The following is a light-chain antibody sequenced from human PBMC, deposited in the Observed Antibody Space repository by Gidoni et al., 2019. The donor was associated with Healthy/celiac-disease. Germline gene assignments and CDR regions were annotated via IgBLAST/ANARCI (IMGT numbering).Light chain of an antibody. J-gene: IGKJ2*01. CDR3: QQYNSSPYT. CDR2: RAS. CDR1: QSISSW. V-gene: IGKV1-5*03. Sequence: DIQTTQSPSALSASVGDRATITCRASQSISSWLAWYQQKPGKAPKLLIYRASSLESGVPSRFSGSGSGTEFTLTISSLQPDDFAAYYCQQYNSSPYTFGQGTKLEIK.